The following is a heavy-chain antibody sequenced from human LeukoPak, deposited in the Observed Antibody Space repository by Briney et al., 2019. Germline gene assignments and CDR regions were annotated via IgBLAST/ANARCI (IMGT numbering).Heavy chain of an antibody. CDR1: GFTFSSYA. D-gene: IGHD3-16*02. J-gene: IGHJ4*02. CDR3: ARGSVWGSYRGPSFDY. CDR2: ISYDGSNK. Sequence: PGGSLRLSCAASGFTFSSYAMHWVRQAPGKGLEWVAVISYDGSNKYYADSVKGRFTISRDNSKNTLYLQMNSLRAEDTAVYYCARGSVWGSYRGPSFDYWGQGTLVTVSS. V-gene: IGHV3-30*04.